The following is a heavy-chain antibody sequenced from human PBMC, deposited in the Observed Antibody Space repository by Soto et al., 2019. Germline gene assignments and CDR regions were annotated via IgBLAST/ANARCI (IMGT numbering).Heavy chain of an antibody. Sequence: ASVKVSCKASGGTFSSYAISWVRQAPGQGLEWMGWISAYNGNTNYAQKLQGRVTMTTDTSTSTAYMELRSLRSDDTAVYYCAREVTSIAVAGNWFDPWGQGTLVTVSS. J-gene: IGHJ5*02. CDR1: GGTFSSYA. CDR2: ISAYNGNT. CDR3: AREVTSIAVAGNWFDP. D-gene: IGHD6-19*01. V-gene: IGHV1-18*01.